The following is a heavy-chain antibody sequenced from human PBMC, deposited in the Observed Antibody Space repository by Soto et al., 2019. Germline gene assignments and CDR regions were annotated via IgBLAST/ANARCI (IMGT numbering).Heavy chain of an antibody. D-gene: IGHD2-2*01. V-gene: IGHV1-2*04. CDR3: AKGVLGYCISTSCYDPGSSWPGDYFDY. Sequence: GASVKASCKASGYTFTGYYMHWVRQAPGQGLEWMGWINPNSGGTNYAQKFQGWVTMTRDTSISTAYMELSSLRAEDTAVYYCAKGVLGYCISTSCYDPGSSWPGDYFDYWGQGTLVTVSS. CDR1: GYTFTGYY. CDR2: INPNSGGT. J-gene: IGHJ4*02.